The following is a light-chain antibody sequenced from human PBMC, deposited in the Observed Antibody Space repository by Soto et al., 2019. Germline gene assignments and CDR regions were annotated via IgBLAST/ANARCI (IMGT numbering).Light chain of an antibody. CDR1: QSINAH. CDR2: GAS. J-gene: IGKJ1*01. CDR3: QQYNTWLWT. Sequence: EVVMTQSPATLSVSPGERVTLSCRASQSINAHLAWYQQKPGQAPRLLIHGASTRATGIPARFSGSGFGTEFILTSSSPQSEDFAVYYCQQYNTWLWTFGQGTKVEIQ. V-gene: IGKV3-15*01.